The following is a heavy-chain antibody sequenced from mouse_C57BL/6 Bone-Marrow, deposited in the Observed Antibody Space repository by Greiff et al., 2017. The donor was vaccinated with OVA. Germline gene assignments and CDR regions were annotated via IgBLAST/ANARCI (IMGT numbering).Heavy chain of an antibody. CDR2: INYDGSST. D-gene: IGHD2-2*01. Sequence: EVKLMESEGGLVQPGSSMKLSCTASGFTFSDYYMAWVRQVPEKGLEWVANINYDGSSTYYLDSLKSRFIISRDNAKNILYLQMSSLKSEDTATYYCARGHGYYFDYWGQGTTLTVSS. CDR3: ARGHGYYFDY. J-gene: IGHJ2*01. V-gene: IGHV5-16*01. CDR1: GFTFSDYY.